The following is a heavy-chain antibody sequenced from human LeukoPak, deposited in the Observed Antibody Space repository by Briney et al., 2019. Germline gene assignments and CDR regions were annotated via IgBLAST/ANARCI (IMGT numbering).Heavy chain of an antibody. D-gene: IGHD3-10*01. J-gene: IGHJ3*02. CDR3: ARGTMVRGVIGAFDI. CDR1: GGSISSGDYY. V-gene: IGHV4-30-4*08. Sequence: SETLSLTCTVSGGSISSGDYYWSWIRQPPGKGLEWIGYIYYSGSTYYNPSLKSRVTISVDTSKNQFSLKLSSVTAADTAVYYCARGTMVRGVIGAFDIWGQGTMVTVSS. CDR2: IYYSGST.